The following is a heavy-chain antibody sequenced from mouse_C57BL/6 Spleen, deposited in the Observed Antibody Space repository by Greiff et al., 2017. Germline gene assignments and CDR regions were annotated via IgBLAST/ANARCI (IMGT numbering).Heavy chain of an antibody. V-gene: IGHV5-9-1*02. CDR1: GFTFSSYA. D-gene: IGHD1-1*01. CDR2: ISSGGDYI. J-gene: IGHJ3*01. CDR3: TRDPSTYYYGSSFAWFAY. Sequence: EVQLVASGEGLVKPGGSLKLSCAASGFTFSSYAMSWVRQTPEKRLEWVAYISSGGDYIYYADTVKGRFTISRDNARNTLYLQMSSLKSEDTAMYYCTRDPSTYYYGSSFAWFAYWGQGTLVTVSA.